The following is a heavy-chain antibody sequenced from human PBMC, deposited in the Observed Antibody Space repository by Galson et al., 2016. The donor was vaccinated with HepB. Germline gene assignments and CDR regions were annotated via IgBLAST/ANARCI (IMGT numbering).Heavy chain of an antibody. CDR2: IYPGDSDT. Sequence: QSGAEVTKPGESPKISCQGSGYNFTSYWIGWVRQMPGKGLEWMGIIYPGDSDTRYSPSFQGQVTISADKSISTAYLQWSSLKASDTAMYYCARQYASRLIDYWGQGTPVTVSS. V-gene: IGHV5-51*01. J-gene: IGHJ4*02. CDR1: GYNFTSYW. CDR3: ARQYASRLIDY. D-gene: IGHD2-8*01.